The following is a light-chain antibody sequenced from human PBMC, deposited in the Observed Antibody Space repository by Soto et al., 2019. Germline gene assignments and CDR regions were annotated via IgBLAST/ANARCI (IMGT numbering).Light chain of an antibody. CDR1: SSNIGSNY. V-gene: IGLV1-47*01. Sequence: QSVLTQPPSASGTPGQRVTISCSGSSSNIGSNYVYWYRQLPGTAPNVLIYRNDERPSGVPDRFSGSKSGSSASLAISGLRSEDGADYYCSAWDDSLSGPVFGRGTKLTVL. CDR3: SAWDDSLSGPV. J-gene: IGLJ3*02. CDR2: RND.